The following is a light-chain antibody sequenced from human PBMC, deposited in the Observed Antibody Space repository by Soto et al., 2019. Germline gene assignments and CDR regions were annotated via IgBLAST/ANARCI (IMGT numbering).Light chain of an antibody. J-gene: IGKJ2*01. V-gene: IGKV1-5*01. CDR3: QQHNDYTAVT. CDR2: DAS. Sequence: DIQMTQSPSTLSASVGDRVTITCRASQTISSSLAWYQHKPGKAPKLLIFDASTLQTGVPSRFSGGGFGTEFTLTITGLQPNDFETYYCQQHNDYTAVTFGQGTKLEIK. CDR1: QTISSS.